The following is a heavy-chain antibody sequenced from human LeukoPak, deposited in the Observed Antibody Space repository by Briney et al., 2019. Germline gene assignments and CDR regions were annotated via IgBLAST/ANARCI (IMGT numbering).Heavy chain of an antibody. CDR3: ARVGYSVPNWFDP. Sequence: SETLSLTCAVYGGSFSGYYWSWIRQPPGKGLEWIGEINHSGSTNYNPSLKSRVTISVDTSKNQFSLKLSSVTAADTAVYYCARVGYSVPNWFDPWGQGTLVTVSS. J-gene: IGHJ5*02. CDR1: GGSFSGYY. CDR2: INHSGST. V-gene: IGHV4-34*01. D-gene: IGHD2-15*01.